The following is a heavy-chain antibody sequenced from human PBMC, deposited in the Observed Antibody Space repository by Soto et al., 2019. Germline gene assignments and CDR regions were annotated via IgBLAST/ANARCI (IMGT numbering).Heavy chain of an antibody. CDR1: GFTFSLYG. CDR3: ARDPQQRLADSYYYGMDV. D-gene: IGHD6-25*01. Sequence: EVQLVESGGGLVKPGGSLRLSCAASGFTFSLYGMNWVRQAPGKGLELVSSISGLSSYIYYADSVKGRFTDSRDNAKNSLYVQMNSLRAEDTAVYYCARDPQQRLADSYYYGMDVWGQGTTVIVSS. V-gene: IGHV3-21*02. CDR2: ISGLSSYI. J-gene: IGHJ6*02.